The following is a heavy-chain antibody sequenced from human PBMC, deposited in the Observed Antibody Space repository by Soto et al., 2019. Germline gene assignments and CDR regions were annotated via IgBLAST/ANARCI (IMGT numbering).Heavy chain of an antibody. D-gene: IGHD6-19*01. J-gene: IGHJ4*02. CDR2: IYHSGST. CDR1: GGSISSSNW. V-gene: IGHV4-4*02. CDR3: ARVAVAGTRVDY. Sequence: QVQLQESGPGLVKPSGTLSLTCAVSGGSISSSNWWSWVRQPPGKGLEWIGEIYHSGSTNYNPSLKRRVTMSLDKSRNHFTLQLSSVTAAGTAVCYCARVAVAGTRVDYWGQGTLVTVSS.